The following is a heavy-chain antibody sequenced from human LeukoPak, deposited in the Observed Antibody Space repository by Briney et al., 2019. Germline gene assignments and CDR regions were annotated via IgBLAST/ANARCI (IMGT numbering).Heavy chain of an antibody. CDR2: IIPIFGTA. Sequence: GSSVKVSCKASGGTFSSYAISWVRQAPGQGLEWMGGIIPIFGTANYAQKFQGRVTITADESTSTAYMELSSLRSEDTAVYYCARGPGIWYSSSSEPYYYYYMDVWGKGTTVTVSS. J-gene: IGHJ6*03. CDR1: GGTFSSYA. V-gene: IGHV1-69*01. D-gene: IGHD6-6*01. CDR3: ARGPGIWYSSSSEPYYYYYMDV.